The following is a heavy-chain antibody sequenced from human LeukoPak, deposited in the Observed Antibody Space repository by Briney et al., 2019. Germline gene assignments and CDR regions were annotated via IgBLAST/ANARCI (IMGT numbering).Heavy chain of an antibody. CDR3: ARGSQHYYDSSGYYHNWFDP. J-gene: IGHJ5*02. CDR2: VYTTGST. V-gene: IGHV4-4*07. CDR1: GGSTSIYY. Sequence: TLSLTCTVSGGSTSIYYWSWIRHPPEKGLGCIWRVYTTGSTNYNPSLKNRVTMSVDTSKNQFSLKLNSVTAADTAVYYCARGSQHYYDSSGYYHNWFDPWGQGTLVSVCS. D-gene: IGHD3-22*01.